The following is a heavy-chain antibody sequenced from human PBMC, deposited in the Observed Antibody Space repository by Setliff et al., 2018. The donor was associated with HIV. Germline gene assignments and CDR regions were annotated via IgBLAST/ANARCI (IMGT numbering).Heavy chain of an antibody. Sequence: LSLTCTVSGGSISTRTYYWGWVRQPPGKGLEWIGSIYYSGSIYYNPSLKSRVTISVATSENQISLNLNSATAADTAVYYCARKQWLGAAFDYWGPGTPVTVSS. CDR2: IYYSGSI. CDR1: GGSISTRTYY. J-gene: IGHJ4*02. CDR3: ARKQWLGAAFDY. D-gene: IGHD6-19*01. V-gene: IGHV4-39*01.